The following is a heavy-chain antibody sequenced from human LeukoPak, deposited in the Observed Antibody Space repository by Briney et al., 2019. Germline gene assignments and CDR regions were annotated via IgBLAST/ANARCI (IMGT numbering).Heavy chain of an antibody. CDR1: GAPISSGGYS. CDR2: TYHSGSP. Sequence: PSETLSLTCTVSGAPISSGGYSWNWVRQTPGKGLEWIGHTYHSGSPRYNPSLESRVTISADRSKNQFSLSLTSVTAADTATYYCVRATSAYNSGHMDVWGQGTTVTASS. D-gene: IGHD5-24*01. J-gene: IGHJ6*02. V-gene: IGHV4-30-2*01. CDR3: VRATSAYNSGHMDV.